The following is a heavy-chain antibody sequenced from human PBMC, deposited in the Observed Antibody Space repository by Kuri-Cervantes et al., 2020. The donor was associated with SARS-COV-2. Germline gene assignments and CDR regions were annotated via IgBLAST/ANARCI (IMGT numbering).Heavy chain of an antibody. CDR2: IYSCGST. D-gene: IGHD2-15*01. Sequence: GGSLRLSCAASGFTVSSNYMSWVRQAPGKGLEWVSVIYSCGSTYYADSVKGRFTISRDNSKNTLFLQMNSLRPEDTAMYYCAKDQNGIVVVIAAVDYWGQGTLVTVSS. CDR3: AKDQNGIVVVIAAVDY. CDR1: GFTVSSNY. V-gene: IGHV3-66*03. J-gene: IGHJ4*02.